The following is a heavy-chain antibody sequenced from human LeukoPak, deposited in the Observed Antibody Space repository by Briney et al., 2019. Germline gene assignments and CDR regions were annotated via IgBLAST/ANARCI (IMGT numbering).Heavy chain of an antibody. Sequence: PSESLSLTCTVSGGSISSYYWSWIRQPPGKGLEWIGYIYYSGSTNYNPSLKSRVTISVDTSKNQFSLKLSSVTAADTAVYYCARSVPAAKIDYWGQGTLVTVSS. CDR3: ARSVPAAKIDY. CDR2: IYYSGST. D-gene: IGHD2-2*01. CDR1: GGSISSYY. V-gene: IGHV4-59*01. J-gene: IGHJ4*02.